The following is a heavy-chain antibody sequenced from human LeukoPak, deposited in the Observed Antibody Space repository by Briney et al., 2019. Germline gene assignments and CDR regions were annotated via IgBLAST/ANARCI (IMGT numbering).Heavy chain of an antibody. CDR3: ARGDDYVGFDP. CDR1: GGSISSGSYY. Sequence: SETLSLTCTVSGGSISSGSYYWSWIRQPAGKGLEWIGYIYYSGSTNYNPSLKSRVTISVDTSKNQFSLKLSSVTAADTAVYYCARGDDYVGFDPWGQGTLVTVSS. J-gene: IGHJ5*02. CDR2: IYYSGST. V-gene: IGHV4-61*10. D-gene: IGHD4-17*01.